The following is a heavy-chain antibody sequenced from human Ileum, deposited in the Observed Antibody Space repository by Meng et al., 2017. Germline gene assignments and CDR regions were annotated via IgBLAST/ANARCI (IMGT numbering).Heavy chain of an antibody. CDR2: ISHSGST. CDR3: ARHGGYYQGF. D-gene: IGHD4-23*01. Sequence: LQESGPGLVQPSVTLSLTCAVSSGSITSDTYWSWVRLPPGKGLEWIGQISHSGSTFYNPSLKSRVTMSVDKSKSQFSLMLTSVTAADTAVYYCARHGGYYQGFWGQGTLVTVSS. CDR1: SGSITSDTY. J-gene: IGHJ4*02. V-gene: IGHV4-4*02.